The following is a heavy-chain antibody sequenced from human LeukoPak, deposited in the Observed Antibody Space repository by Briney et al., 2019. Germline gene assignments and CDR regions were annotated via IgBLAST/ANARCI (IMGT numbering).Heavy chain of an antibody. D-gene: IGHD3-10*01. CDR1: GGSISSYY. CDR2: IYSTGST. Sequence: SETLSLTCTVSGGSISSYYWSWIRQPPGKGLEWIGYIYSTGSTNYNPSLKSRVTISVDTSKNQFSLKLSSVTAADTAVYYCARDRHGSGSAHSFDTWGQGTLVTVSS. CDR3: ARDRHGSGSAHSFDT. V-gene: IGHV4-59*01. J-gene: IGHJ5*02.